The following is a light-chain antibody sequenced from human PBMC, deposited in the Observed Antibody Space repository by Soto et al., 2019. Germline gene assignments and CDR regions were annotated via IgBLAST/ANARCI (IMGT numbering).Light chain of an antibody. CDR3: QEYGRSHPT. CDR1: QGISNNY. V-gene: IGKV3-20*01. J-gene: IGKJ2*01. CDR2: GAY. Sequence: ENVVTQSPGTLSLSPGERATLSCRASQGISNNYFAWYQQKPGQPPRVLIYGAYSRATGIADRVNSSGSGKDFAFYRCSLGAENSGVYYCQEYGRSHPTFDQGTKLEI.